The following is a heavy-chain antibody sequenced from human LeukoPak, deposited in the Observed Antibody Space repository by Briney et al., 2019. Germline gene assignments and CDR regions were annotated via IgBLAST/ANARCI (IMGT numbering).Heavy chain of an antibody. Sequence: SETLSLTCTVSGGSVSGYYWIWIRQPPGKGLEWIGYIHYTGRATYNPSPKSRVTISIETSKNQFSPNLNSVTAADTAIYYCARHKAIHGGDAFDMWGQGTVVTVSS. CDR3: ARHKAIHGGDAFDM. CDR1: GGSVSGYY. CDR2: IHYTGRA. V-gene: IGHV4-59*08. D-gene: IGHD3-16*01. J-gene: IGHJ3*02.